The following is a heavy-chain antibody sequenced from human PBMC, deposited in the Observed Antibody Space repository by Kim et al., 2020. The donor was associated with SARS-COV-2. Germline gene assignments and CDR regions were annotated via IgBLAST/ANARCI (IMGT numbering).Heavy chain of an antibody. Sequence: SETLSLTCAVYGGSFSGYYWSWIRQPPGKGLEWIGEINHSGSTNYNPSLKSRVTISVDTSKNQFSLKLSSVTAADTAVYYCARGSFVVLPRGPQTFFDYWGQGTLVTVSS. CDR1: GGSFSGYY. J-gene: IGHJ4*02. V-gene: IGHV4-34*01. CDR2: INHSGST. D-gene: IGHD2-15*01. CDR3: ARGSFVVLPRGPQTFFDY.